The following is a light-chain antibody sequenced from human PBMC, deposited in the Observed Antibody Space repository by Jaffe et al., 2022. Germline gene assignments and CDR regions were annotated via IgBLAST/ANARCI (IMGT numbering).Light chain of an antibody. J-gene: IGKJ3*01. V-gene: IGKV1-12*01. CDR3: HHTNSLPL. CDR1: QNIYGW. CDR2: AAS. Sequence: DIQLTQSPSSVSASVGDRVTITCRASQNIYGWVAWYQQKPGEAPKLLIYAASKLQSGVPLRFSGSGSGTSFTLTISSLQPDDFATYYCHHTNSLPLFGPGTKVDV.